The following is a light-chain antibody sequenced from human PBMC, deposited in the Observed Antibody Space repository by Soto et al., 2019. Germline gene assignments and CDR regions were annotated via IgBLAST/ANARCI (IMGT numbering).Light chain of an antibody. Sequence: QSALTQPASVSGSPGQSITISCTGTSSDVGGYNYVSWYQQHPGKAPKLMIYEVSNRPSGVSNRFSGSKSGNTASLTISGLQAEDAADYYCSSYSSSSPRVFGGGTKLTV. CDR2: EVS. V-gene: IGLV2-14*01. CDR1: SSDVGGYNY. J-gene: IGLJ3*02. CDR3: SSYSSSSPRV.